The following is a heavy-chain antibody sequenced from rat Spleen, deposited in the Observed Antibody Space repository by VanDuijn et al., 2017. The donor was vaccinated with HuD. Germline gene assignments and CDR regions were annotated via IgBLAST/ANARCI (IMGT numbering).Heavy chain of an antibody. D-gene: IGHD1-11*01. J-gene: IGHJ2*01. Sequence: EVQLVESDGGLVQPGRSLKLSCAASGFTFSMYYMAWVRQAPTKGLEWVASITNAAGKVYYPDSVKGRFTISRDTAQNILYLQMNSLRSEDTATYYCAKDLDYGPDYWGQGVMVTVSS. CDR2: ITNAAGKV. CDR3: AKDLDYGPDY. CDR1: GFTFSMYY. V-gene: IGHV5-25*01.